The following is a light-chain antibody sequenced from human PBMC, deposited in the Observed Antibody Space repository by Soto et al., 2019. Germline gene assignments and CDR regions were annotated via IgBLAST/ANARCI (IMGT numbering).Light chain of an antibody. V-gene: IGKV3-11*01. CDR1: QNISNY. CDR2: GAS. Sequence: IVLTQSPAALSLSPGKRATLSCRASQNISNYLIWYQQKPGQGPRLLIQGASVRATGIPDRFSGSGSGTDFTLTISSLEPEDFALYYCQQRSKWPLTFGGGTKVDIK. CDR3: QQRSKWPLT. J-gene: IGKJ4*01.